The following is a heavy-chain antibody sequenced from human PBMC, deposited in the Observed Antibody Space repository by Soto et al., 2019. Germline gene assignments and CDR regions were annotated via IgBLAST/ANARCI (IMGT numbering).Heavy chain of an antibody. D-gene: IGHD6-19*01. CDR1: GFTFSSYG. Sequence: GGSLRLSCAASGFTFSSYGMHWVRQAPGKGLEWVAVISYDGSNKYYADSVKGRFTIFRDNSKNTLYLQMNSLRAEDTAVYYSAKDLRQWLVLGYWGQGTLVTVSS. CDR2: ISYDGSNK. J-gene: IGHJ4*02. CDR3: AKDLRQWLVLGY. V-gene: IGHV3-30*18.